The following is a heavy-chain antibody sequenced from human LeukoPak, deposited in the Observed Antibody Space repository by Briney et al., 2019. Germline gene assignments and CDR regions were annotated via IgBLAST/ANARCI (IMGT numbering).Heavy chain of an antibody. V-gene: IGHV3-9*01. Sequence: GGSLRLSCAASGFTFDDYAMHWVRQAPGKGLEWVSGISWNSGSIGYADSVKGRFTISRDNAKNSLYLQMNSLRAEDTALYYCAKDWDGSGSYYDYWGQGTLVTVSS. CDR3: AKDWDGSGSYYDY. D-gene: IGHD3-10*01. CDR2: ISWNSGSI. CDR1: GFTFDDYA. J-gene: IGHJ4*02.